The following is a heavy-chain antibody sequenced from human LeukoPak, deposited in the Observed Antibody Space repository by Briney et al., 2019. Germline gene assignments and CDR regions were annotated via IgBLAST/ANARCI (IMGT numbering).Heavy chain of an antibody. D-gene: IGHD2-21*01. CDR1: AGTFSSYA. CDR2: IIPIFGTA. Sequence: SVKVSCKASAGTFSSYAISWVRQAPGQGLEWMGGIIPIFGTANYAQKFQGRVTITADESTSTAYMELSSLRSEDTAVYYCARGCGGGDCYDYWGQGTLVTVSS. CDR3: ARGCGGGDCYDY. J-gene: IGHJ4*02. V-gene: IGHV1-69*01.